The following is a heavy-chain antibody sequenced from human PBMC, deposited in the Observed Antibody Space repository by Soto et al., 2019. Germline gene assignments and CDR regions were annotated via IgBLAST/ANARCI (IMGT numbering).Heavy chain of an antibody. Sequence: EVQLVESGGGLVQPGRSLRLSCTSSGFTFGDYTMTWFRQTPGRGLEWVGLIRSKPEGGTTEYAASVKGRFSISGDDSQSIVYLQMNSLKYEDTGVYYCSRDGVGGYGNFWGQGTLVTVSS. CDR1: GFTFGDYT. CDR3: SRDGVGGYGNF. V-gene: IGHV3-49*03. J-gene: IGHJ1*01. CDR2: IRSKPEGGTT. D-gene: IGHD3-22*01.